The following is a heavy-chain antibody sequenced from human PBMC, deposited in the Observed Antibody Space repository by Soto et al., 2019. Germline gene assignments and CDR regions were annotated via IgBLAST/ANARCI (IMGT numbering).Heavy chain of an antibody. Sequence: QVQLQESGPGLVKPSQTLSLTCTVSGGSISSGGYYWSWIRQHPGKGLEWIGYIYYSGSTYHNPSLKSRVTISVDASKNQFSLKLSSVTAVDTAVYYCARRYGGNFDYWGQGTLVTVSS. V-gene: IGHV4-31*03. CDR3: ARRYGGNFDY. CDR1: GGSISSGGYY. D-gene: IGHD2-15*01. CDR2: IYYSGST. J-gene: IGHJ4*02.